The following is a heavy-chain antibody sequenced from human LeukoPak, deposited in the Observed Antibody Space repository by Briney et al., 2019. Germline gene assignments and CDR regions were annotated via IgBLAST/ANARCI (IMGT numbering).Heavy chain of an antibody. V-gene: IGHV3-23*01. CDR2: ISGSGGST. J-gene: IGHJ4*02. Sequence: GGSLRLSCAASGFTVSSNYMSWVRQAPGKGLEWVSAISGSGGSTYYADSVKGRFTISRDNSKNTLYLQMNSLRAEDTAVYYCAKPSAHDIVATILGYWGQGTLVTVSS. CDR1: GFTVSSNY. D-gene: IGHD5-12*01. CDR3: AKPSAHDIVATILGY.